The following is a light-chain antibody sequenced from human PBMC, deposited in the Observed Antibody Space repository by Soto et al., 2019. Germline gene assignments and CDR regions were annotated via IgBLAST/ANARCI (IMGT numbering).Light chain of an antibody. Sequence: DIVMTQSPATLSVSPGERVTLSCRASESISTNLAWYQQKPGQAPRLLIYGASSRATGIPARFSGTGSGTEFTLTISSLQSEDFAIYYCQQYKNWPPTWTFGQGTKVEIK. CDR2: GAS. CDR1: ESISTN. V-gene: IGKV3D-15*01. CDR3: QQYKNWPPTWT. J-gene: IGKJ1*01.